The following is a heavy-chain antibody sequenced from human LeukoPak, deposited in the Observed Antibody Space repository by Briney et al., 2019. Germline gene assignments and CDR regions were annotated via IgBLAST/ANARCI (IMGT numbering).Heavy chain of an antibody. CDR1: GFTFSSYA. Sequence: GGSLRLSCAASGFTFSSYAMHWVRQAPGKGLEWVAVISYDGSNKYYADSVKGRFTISRDNSKNTLYLQTNSLRAEDTAVYYCARDSRPDYYDFWSGYYYAYYYGMDVWGQGTTVTVSS. V-gene: IGHV3-30-3*01. CDR3: ARDSRPDYYDFWSGYYYAYYYGMDV. J-gene: IGHJ6*02. CDR2: ISYDGSNK. D-gene: IGHD3-3*01.